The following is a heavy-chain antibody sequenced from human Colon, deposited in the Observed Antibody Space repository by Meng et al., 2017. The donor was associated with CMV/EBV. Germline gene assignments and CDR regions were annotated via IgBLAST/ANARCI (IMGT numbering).Heavy chain of an antibody. D-gene: IGHD1-26*01. CDR1: GFSFSHYW. V-gene: IGHV3-74*01. CDR3: ATSMGGTRYGMDV. CDR2: INSDGSLT. J-gene: IGHJ6*02. Sequence: EGSLRLSCAASGFSFSHYWMHWVRQIPGKGLVWVARINSDGSLTHYADSGKGRFTISRDNAKNTLYLQVNSLRVEDTAVYFCATSMGGTRYGMDVWGQGTTVTVSS.